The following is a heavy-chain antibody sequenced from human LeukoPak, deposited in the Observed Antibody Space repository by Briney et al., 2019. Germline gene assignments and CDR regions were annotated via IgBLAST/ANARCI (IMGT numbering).Heavy chain of an antibody. CDR1: GFTFTNAW. V-gene: IGHV3-15*01. J-gene: IGHJ4*02. CDR3: FAAAGTFDY. CDR2: LKSKTGGGTA. D-gene: IGHD6-13*01. Sequence: GGSLRLSCAASGFTFTNAWMSWVRQAPGKGLEWVGRLKSKTGGGTADHAAPVKGRFTISRDDSKNTLYLQMSSLKTEDTAVYYCFAAAGTFDYWGQGTLVTVSS.